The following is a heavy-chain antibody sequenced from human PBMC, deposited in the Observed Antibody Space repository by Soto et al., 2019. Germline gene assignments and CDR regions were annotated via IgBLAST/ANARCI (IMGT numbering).Heavy chain of an antibody. J-gene: IGHJ4*02. CDR1: GESFSDSY. CDR3: AREDEVPHRRGHYYFAD. V-gene: IGHV4-34*01. Sequence: SETLSLTCVVSGESFSDSYWSWFHQPPGKGLERIGKDTRIGRTNYRPSLKSRVDMTVDMSRNQVFLELTALSAADTAVYYCAREDEVPHRRGHYYFADWGKGVLVTVSS. CDR2: DTRIGRT. D-gene: IGHD3-10*01.